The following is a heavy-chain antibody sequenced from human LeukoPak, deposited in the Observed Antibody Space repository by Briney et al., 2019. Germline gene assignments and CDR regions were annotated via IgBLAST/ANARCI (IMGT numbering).Heavy chain of an antibody. CDR1: GGSISSGGYY. J-gene: IGHJ5*02. D-gene: IGHD3-10*01. CDR2: IYHSGST. V-gene: IGHV4-30-2*01. Sequence: PSETLSLTCTVSGGSISSGGYYWGWIRQPPGKGLEWIGYIYHSGSTYYNPSLKSRVTISVDRSKNQFSLKLSSVTAADTAVYYCARTRDGFGELYWFDPWGQGTLVTVSS. CDR3: ARTRDGFGELYWFDP.